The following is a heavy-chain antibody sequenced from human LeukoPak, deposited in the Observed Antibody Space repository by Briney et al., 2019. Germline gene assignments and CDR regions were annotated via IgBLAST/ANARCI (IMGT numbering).Heavy chain of an antibody. V-gene: IGHV4-4*07. J-gene: IGHJ6*03. Sequence: SETLSLTCTVSGGSISNYYCIWIRQPAGKGLEWIGRIYTSGSTNYNPSLKSRVTMSVDTSKNHFSLKLSSVTAADTAVYYCARGVLTPATGYYHSYYYMDVWGKGTTVTVSS. CDR1: GGSISNYY. CDR3: ARGVLTPATGYYHSYYYMDV. CDR2: IYTSGST. D-gene: IGHD2-15*01.